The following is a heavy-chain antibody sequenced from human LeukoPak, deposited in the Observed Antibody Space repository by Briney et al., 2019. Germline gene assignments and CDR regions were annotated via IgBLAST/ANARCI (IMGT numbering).Heavy chain of an antibody. J-gene: IGHJ5*02. Sequence: SVKVSCKASGGTFSSYAISWVRQAPGQGLEWMGRIIPIFGTANYAQKFQGRVTITTDESTSTAYMELSSLRSEDTAVYYCARVPSSSRYYGGNPNWFDPWGQGTLVTVSS. CDR2: IIPIFGTA. V-gene: IGHV1-69*05. CDR3: ARVPSSSRYYGGNPNWFDP. D-gene: IGHD4-23*01. CDR1: GGTFSSYA.